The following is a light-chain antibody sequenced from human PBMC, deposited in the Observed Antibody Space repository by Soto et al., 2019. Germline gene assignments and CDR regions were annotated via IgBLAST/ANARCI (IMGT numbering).Light chain of an antibody. Sequence: QTVVTQPPSASGTPGQRVTISCSGSSSNIGSNTVNWYQQLPGTAPKLLIYSNNQRPSGVPDRFSGSKSGTSASLAISGLQSEDEADYYCAAWDDSLNGPVFGGGTKLTVX. J-gene: IGLJ2*01. V-gene: IGLV1-44*01. CDR1: SSNIGSNT. CDR2: SNN. CDR3: AAWDDSLNGPV.